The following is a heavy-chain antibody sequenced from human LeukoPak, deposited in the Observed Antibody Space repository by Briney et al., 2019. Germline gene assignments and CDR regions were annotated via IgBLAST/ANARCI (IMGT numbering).Heavy chain of an antibody. CDR1: GFTFDDYA. J-gene: IGHJ4*02. CDR3: AKDFLSSYYYDSSGYYG. D-gene: IGHD3-22*01. Sequence: GGSLRLSYAAPGFTFDDYAMHWVRQAPGKGLEWVSLISGDGGSTYYADSVKGRSTISRDNSKNSLYLQMNSLRTEDTALYYCAKDFLSSYYYDSSGYYGWGQGTLVTVSS. V-gene: IGHV3-43*02. CDR2: ISGDGGST.